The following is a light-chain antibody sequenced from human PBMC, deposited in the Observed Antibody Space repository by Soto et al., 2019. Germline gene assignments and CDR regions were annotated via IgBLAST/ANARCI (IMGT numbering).Light chain of an antibody. CDR1: SSDIGAYNH. J-gene: IGLJ2*01. V-gene: IGLV2-14*01. CDR3: ASYTRTTTLV. Sequence: QSVLTQPASVSGSPGQSITISCSGSSSDIGAYNHVAWFQQFPGKTPKLVIYSVSDRPSGVSYRFSGSKSGNTASLTISGLQAEDEADYYCASYTRTTTLVFGGGTKVTVL. CDR2: SVS.